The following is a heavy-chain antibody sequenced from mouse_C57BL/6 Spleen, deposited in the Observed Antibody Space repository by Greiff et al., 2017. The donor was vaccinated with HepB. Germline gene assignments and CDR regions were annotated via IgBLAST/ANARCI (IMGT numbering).Heavy chain of an antibody. J-gene: IGHJ2*01. CDR1: GFNIKDDY. D-gene: IGHD1-1*01. CDR3: TTLTTVDFDY. CDR2: IDPENGDT. Sequence: EVQLQQSGAELVRPGASVKLSCTASGFNIKDDYMHWVKQRPEQGLEWIGWIDPENGDTEYASKFQGKATITADTSSNTAYLQLSSLTSEDTAVYYCTTLTTVDFDYWGQGTTLTVSS. V-gene: IGHV14-4*01.